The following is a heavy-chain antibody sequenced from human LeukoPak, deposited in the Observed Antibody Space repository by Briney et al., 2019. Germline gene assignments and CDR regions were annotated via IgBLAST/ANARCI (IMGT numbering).Heavy chain of an antibody. CDR1: GGSIGSYY. D-gene: IGHD3-3*01. CDR3: ARGVNYDFWSGYLDAFDI. CDR2: IYYSGST. J-gene: IGHJ3*02. V-gene: IGHV4-59*01. Sequence: SETLSLTRTVSGGSIGSYYWSWIRQPPGKGLEWIGYIYYSGSTNYNPSLKSRVTISVDTSKNQFSLKLSSVTAADTAVYYCARGVNYDFWSGYLDAFDIWGQGTMVTVSS.